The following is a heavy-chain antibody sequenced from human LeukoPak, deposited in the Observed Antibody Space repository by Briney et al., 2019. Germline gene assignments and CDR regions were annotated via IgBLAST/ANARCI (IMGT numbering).Heavy chain of an antibody. V-gene: IGHV3-74*01. Sequence: GGSLRLSCAASGFTFSAFWMHWVRQAPGKGLVWVSRINSDDSRTTYADSVKGRFTISRDNAQNSMYLQMNSLRVEDTAVYYCTSWGDTTAEYFQRWGQGTLVTVSS. CDR2: INSDDSRT. CDR1: GFTFSAFW. J-gene: IGHJ1*01. D-gene: IGHD2-21*02. CDR3: TSWGDTTAEYFQR.